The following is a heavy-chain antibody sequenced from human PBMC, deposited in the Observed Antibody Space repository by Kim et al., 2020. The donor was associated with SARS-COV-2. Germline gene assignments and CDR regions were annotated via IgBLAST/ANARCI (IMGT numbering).Heavy chain of an antibody. CDR2: IYTSGST. V-gene: IGHV4-4*07. CDR3: ARDSWFEQLVSWFDP. J-gene: IGHJ5*02. Sequence: SETLSLTCTVSGGSISSYYWSWIRQPAGKGLEWIGRIYTSGSTNYNPSLKSRVTMSVDTSKNQFSLKLSSVTAADTAVYYCARDSWFEQLVSWFDPWGQGTLVTVSS. CDR1: GGSISSYY. D-gene: IGHD6-6*01.